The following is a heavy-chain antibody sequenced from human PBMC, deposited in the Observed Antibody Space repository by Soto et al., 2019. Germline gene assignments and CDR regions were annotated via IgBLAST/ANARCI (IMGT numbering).Heavy chain of an antibody. CDR1: GFTFSSYA. CDR2: ISGSGGST. J-gene: IGHJ6*03. Sequence: GGSLRLSCAASGFTFSSYAMSWVRQAPGKGLEWVSAISGSGGSTYYADSVKGRFTNSRDNSKNTLYLQMNSLRAEDTAVYYCAKGRGCSGGSCSRMYYYYYMDVWGKGTTVTVSS. V-gene: IGHV3-23*01. D-gene: IGHD2-15*01. CDR3: AKGRGCSGGSCSRMYYYYYMDV.